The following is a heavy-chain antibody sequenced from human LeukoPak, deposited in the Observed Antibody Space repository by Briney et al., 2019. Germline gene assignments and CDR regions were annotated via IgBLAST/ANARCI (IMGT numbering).Heavy chain of an antibody. CDR3: ARDSYDYVWGSYRYGAFDI. V-gene: IGHV4-39*07. CDR2: IYYAGST. Sequence: PSETLSLTCTVSGGSISSSSYYWAWIRQPPGKGLEWIGSIYYAGSTYYNPSLKSRVTISVDTSKNQFSLKLSSVTAADTAVYYCARDSYDYVWGSYRYGAFDIWGQGTMVTVSS. J-gene: IGHJ3*02. D-gene: IGHD3-16*02. CDR1: GGSISSSSYY.